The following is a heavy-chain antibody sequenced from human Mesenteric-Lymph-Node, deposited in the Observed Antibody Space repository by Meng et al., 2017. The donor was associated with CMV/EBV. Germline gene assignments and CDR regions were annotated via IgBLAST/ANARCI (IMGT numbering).Heavy chain of an antibody. CDR1: GYSFTSYW. V-gene: IGHV5-51*01. CDR3: ARRTYQLLRGAFDI. J-gene: IGHJ3*02. Sequence: KVSCKGSGYSFTSYWIGWVRQMPGKGLEWMGIIYPGDSDTRYSPSFQGQVTISADKSISTAYLQWSSLKASDTAMYYCARRTYQLLRGAFDIWGQGTMVTVSS. D-gene: IGHD2-2*01. CDR2: IYPGDSDT.